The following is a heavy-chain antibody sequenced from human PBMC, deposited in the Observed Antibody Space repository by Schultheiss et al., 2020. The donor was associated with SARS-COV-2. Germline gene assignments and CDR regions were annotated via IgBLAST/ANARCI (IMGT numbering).Heavy chain of an antibody. CDR1: GFTFSSCD. CDR2: ISGSGGNT. Sequence: GGSLRLSCAASGFTFSSCDMSWVRQAPGKGLEWVSAISGSGGNTYDVDSVKGRFTISRDNSKNTLYLQMNSLRAEDTAVYYCAKMGERVVAATSPFDYWGQGTLVTVDS. J-gene: IGHJ4*02. D-gene: IGHD2-15*01. CDR3: AKMGERVVAATSPFDY. V-gene: IGHV3-23*01.